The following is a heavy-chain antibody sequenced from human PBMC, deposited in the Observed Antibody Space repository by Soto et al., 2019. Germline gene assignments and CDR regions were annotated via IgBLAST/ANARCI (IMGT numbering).Heavy chain of an antibody. J-gene: IGHJ4*02. D-gene: IGHD3-3*01. CDR2: ISSGGST. CDR3: ARDTFGGAYDFWH. V-gene: IGHV3-66*01. Sequence: EVQLVESGGGLVQPGGSLRLSCAASGFTVSNFYMTWVRQAPGKGLEWVSVISSGGSTYYADSVKGRFTISRDNSKNTLYLEMNSLRAGVTAVYYCARDTFGGAYDFWHGGQGTLVTVSS. CDR1: GFTVSNFY.